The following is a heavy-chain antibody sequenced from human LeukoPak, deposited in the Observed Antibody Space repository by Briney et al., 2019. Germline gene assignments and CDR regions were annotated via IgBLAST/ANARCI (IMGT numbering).Heavy chain of an antibody. CDR1: GFTVSSNY. Sequence: GGPLRLSCAASGFTVSSNYMSWVRQAPGKGLEWVSVIYSGGTTYYADSVKGRFTISRDNSKNTLYLQMNSLRAEDTAVYYCASRSGSYWYYFDYWGQGTLVTVSS. CDR2: IYSGGTT. CDR3: ASRSGSYWYYFDY. D-gene: IGHD1-26*01. J-gene: IGHJ4*02. V-gene: IGHV3-53*01.